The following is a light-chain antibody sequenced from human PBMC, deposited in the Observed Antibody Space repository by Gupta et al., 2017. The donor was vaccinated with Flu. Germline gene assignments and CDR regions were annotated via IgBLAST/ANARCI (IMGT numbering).Light chain of an antibody. CDR3: LHSDSTLST. V-gene: IGKV1-39*01. Sequence: PSSLSASVGDRVTITCLASQSISSYLHWYQQKPGKAPKLLIYAVSRVQSGVPSRFSGSGSGTDFTLTISRLQPEDFATYFCLHSDSTLSTFGQGTKMDIK. J-gene: IGKJ2*01. CDR2: AVS. CDR1: QSISSY.